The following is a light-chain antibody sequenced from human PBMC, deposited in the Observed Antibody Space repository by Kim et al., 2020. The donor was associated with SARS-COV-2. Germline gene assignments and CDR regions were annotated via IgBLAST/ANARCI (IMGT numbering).Light chain of an antibody. J-gene: IGKJ2*01. CDR1: QTISYY. CDR3: QHRSDWPPYT. Sequence: SPGESATLSCRASQTISYYLAWYQQKPGQPPRLLIYDTANRATGIPARFSGSESGTDFTLTISSLEPEDFAIYYCQHRSDWPPYTFGQGTKVDIK. CDR2: DTA. V-gene: IGKV3-11*01.